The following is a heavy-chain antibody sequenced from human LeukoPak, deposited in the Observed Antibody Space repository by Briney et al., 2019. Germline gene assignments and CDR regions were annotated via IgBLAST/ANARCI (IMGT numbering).Heavy chain of an antibody. V-gene: IGHV3-33*01. CDR3: ARGDIVVVPAARPSGWYFDL. J-gene: IGHJ2*01. CDR2: IWYDGSNK. CDR1: GFTFSSYG. D-gene: IGHD2-2*01. Sequence: GGSLRLSCAASGFTFSSYGLHWDRQAPGKGLEWVAVIWYDGSNKYYADSVKGRFTISRDNSKNTLYLQMNSLRAEDTAVYYCARGDIVVVPAARPSGWYFDLWGRGTLVTVSS.